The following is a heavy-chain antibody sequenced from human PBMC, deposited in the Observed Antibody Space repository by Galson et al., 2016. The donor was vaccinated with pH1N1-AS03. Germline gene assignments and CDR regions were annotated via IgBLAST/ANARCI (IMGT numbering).Heavy chain of an antibody. CDR1: GDTFSGYG. V-gene: IGHV1-69*13. Sequence: SVKVSCKASGDTFSGYGITWVRQAPGQGLEWTGGIIPTYGTSNYAQKFQGRVTITADESTSTTYMDLSSLRSEDTAVYFCARRRLDPFRGASGWYFYFYGVDVWGQGTTVTVSS. CDR2: IIPTYGTS. CDR3: ARRRLDPFRGASGWYFYFYGVDV. J-gene: IGHJ6*02. D-gene: IGHD6-25*01.